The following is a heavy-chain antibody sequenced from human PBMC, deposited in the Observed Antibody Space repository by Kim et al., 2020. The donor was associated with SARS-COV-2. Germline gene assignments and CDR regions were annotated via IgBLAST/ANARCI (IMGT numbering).Heavy chain of an antibody. CDR3: ARMKGYYWYFDL. Sequence: NYTPPLKRRVTISVDTSKNQFSLKLRSVTAADTAVYYCARMKGYYWYFDLWGRGTLVTVSS. J-gene: IGHJ2*01. D-gene: IGHD5-12*01. V-gene: IGHV4-4*09.